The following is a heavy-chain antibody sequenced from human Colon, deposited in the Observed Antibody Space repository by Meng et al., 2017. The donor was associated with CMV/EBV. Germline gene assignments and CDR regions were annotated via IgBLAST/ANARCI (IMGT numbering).Heavy chain of an antibody. Sequence: GGSLRLSCAASGSSFSNSWMIWVCRAPGKGLEWVAKTNEDGSDKYYVDSVKGRFTIFRDNAKNSVYLQMNSLRAEDTAVYYCASTGPLYGLYFCYWGQGTLVTVSS. CDR2: TNEDGSDK. CDR1: GSSFSNSW. J-gene: IGHJ4*02. CDR3: ASTGPLYGLYFCY. V-gene: IGHV3-7*01. D-gene: IGHD2-8*01.